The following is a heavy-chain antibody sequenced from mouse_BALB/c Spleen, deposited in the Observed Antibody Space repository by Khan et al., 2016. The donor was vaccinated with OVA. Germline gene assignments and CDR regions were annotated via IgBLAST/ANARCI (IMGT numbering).Heavy chain of an antibody. Sequence: EVELVESGGGLVQPGGSLKLSCAASAFTFSSYTMSWVRQTPEKRLEWVAFISYGGGDTCYPDTLKGRFTISRDNANNTLYLPMRSLKSEDTSMYVCARPSTMVYDYVMDYWGQVTSVTVSS. D-gene: IGHD2-1*01. J-gene: IGHJ4*01. CDR2: ISYGGGDT. CDR3: ARPSTMVYDYVMDY. CDR1: AFTFSSYT. V-gene: IGHV5-12-2*01.